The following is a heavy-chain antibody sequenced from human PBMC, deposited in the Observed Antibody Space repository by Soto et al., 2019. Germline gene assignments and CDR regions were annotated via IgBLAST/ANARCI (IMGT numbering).Heavy chain of an antibody. D-gene: IGHD3-10*01. CDR3: ASALTIGFGY. J-gene: IGHJ4*01. CDR1: GYSFTSYW. V-gene: IGHV5-10-1*01. CDR2: IDPSDSYT. Sequence: ASLKISCKGSGYSFTSYWISWVRQMPGKVLEWMGRIDPSDSYTNYSPSSQDHVTISADKSISTAYLQWSSLKASDTAMYYCASALTIGFGYWGHGTMVTDSS.